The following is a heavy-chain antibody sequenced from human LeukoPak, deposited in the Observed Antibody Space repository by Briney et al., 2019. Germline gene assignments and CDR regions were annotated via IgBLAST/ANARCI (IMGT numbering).Heavy chain of an antibody. Sequence: GGSLRLSCAASGFTFSNYGMNWVRQAPGKGLEWVSYISGSSSAIYYADSVKGRFTISRDNAKNSLYLQMNSLRAEDTAVYYCASGKWELLRNREPNWFDPWGQGTLVTVSS. CDR3: ASGKWELLRNREPNWFDP. D-gene: IGHD1-26*01. J-gene: IGHJ5*02. CDR1: GFTFSNYG. V-gene: IGHV3-21*05. CDR2: ISGSSSAI.